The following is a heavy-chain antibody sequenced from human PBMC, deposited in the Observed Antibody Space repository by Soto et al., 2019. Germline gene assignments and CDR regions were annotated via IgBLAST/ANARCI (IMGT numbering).Heavy chain of an antibody. CDR1: GFTFSSYG. D-gene: IGHD3-10*01. CDR2: ISNDGSNK. Sequence: GGSLRLSCAASGFTFSSYGMHLVRQAPGKGLEWVAFISNDGSNKYYADSVKGRFTISRDKSKNTLYLQINSVRAEDTAVYYCAKDQIDRGPYYYYGMDVRGQGTTATVYS. CDR3: AKDQIDRGPYYYYGMDV. J-gene: IGHJ6*02. V-gene: IGHV3-30*18.